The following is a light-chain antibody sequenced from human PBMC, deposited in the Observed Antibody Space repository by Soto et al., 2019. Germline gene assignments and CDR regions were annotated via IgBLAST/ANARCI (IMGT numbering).Light chain of an antibody. V-gene: IGKV1-27*01. CDR3: QKYNSVPLT. Sequence: DNQMTQSPSSLSASVGDRVTITCRASQGIGKFLAWYQQKPGKVHKLLIYAASTLQSGVPSRFSGSGSVTDFTLTISSLQPEDVATYYCQKYNSVPLTFGGGTKVEIK. J-gene: IGKJ4*01. CDR2: AAS. CDR1: QGIGKF.